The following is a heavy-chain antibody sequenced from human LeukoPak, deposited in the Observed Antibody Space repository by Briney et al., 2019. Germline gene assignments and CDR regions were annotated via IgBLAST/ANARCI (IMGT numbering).Heavy chain of an antibody. V-gene: IGHV1-18*01. CDR3: ARRKVGASTNDY. Sequence: ASVKVSCKASGYTFTSYAMNWVRQAPGQGLEWMGWISAYNGNTNYAQKLQGRVTMTTDTSTSTAYMELRSLRSDDTAVYYCARRKVGASTNDYWGQGTLVTVSS. J-gene: IGHJ4*02. CDR2: ISAYNGNT. D-gene: IGHD1-26*01. CDR1: GYTFTSYA.